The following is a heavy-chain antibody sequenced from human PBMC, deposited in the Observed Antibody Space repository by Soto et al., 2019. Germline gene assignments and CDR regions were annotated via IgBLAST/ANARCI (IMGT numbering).Heavy chain of an antibody. J-gene: IGHJ4*02. Sequence: PGVSRRLSCLTSALTFSENCMHWVRQAPGKGLVWVSRINSDGNSTSYADSLKGRFTISRDNAKNTLYLQMNSLRAEYTALYYCAKLGVTTPFDDWGQGTLVAVSS. CDR2: INSDGNST. CDR3: AKLGVTTPFDD. CDR1: ALTFSENC. D-gene: IGHD3-22*01. V-gene: IGHV3-74*01.